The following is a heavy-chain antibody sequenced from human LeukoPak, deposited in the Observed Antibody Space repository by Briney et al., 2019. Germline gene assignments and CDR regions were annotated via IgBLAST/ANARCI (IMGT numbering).Heavy chain of an antibody. J-gene: IGHJ5*02. CDR1: GYTFTSYG. V-gene: IGHV1-18*01. CDR3: ARILLQYVDWLLYPIGWFDP. CDR2: ISAYNGNT. Sequence: ASVKVSCKASGYTFTSYGISWVRQAPGQGLEWMGWISAYNGNTNYAQKLQGRVTMTTDTSTSTAYMELRSLRSDDTAVYYCARILLQYVDWLLYPIGWFDPWGQGTLVTVSS. D-gene: IGHD3-9*01.